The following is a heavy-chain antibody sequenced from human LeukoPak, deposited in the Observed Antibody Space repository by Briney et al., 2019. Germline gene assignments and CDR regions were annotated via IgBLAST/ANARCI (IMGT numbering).Heavy chain of an antibody. Sequence: PGGSLRLSCAASGSTFNNYLMHWVRQAPGKGLDWVAVIVEDGTNQYYADSVKGRFTISRDNSKNTLFLQMNSLRSEDTAMYYCARVQGGGYRTADYWGQGTLVTVSS. CDR1: GSTFNNYL. J-gene: IGHJ4*02. CDR2: IVEDGTNQ. D-gene: IGHD6-19*01. CDR3: ARVQGGGYRTADY. V-gene: IGHV3-30*04.